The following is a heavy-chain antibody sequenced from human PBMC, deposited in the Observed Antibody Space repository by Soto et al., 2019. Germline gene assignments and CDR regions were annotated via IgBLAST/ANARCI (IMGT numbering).Heavy chain of an antibody. Sequence: PGGSLRLSCAASGFTFSSYAMSWVRQAPGKGLEWVSAISGSGGSTYYADSVKGRFTISRDNSNNTLSLQMNSLRAEDTALYSCARGDPYYGMDVWGQGTTVTVSS. V-gene: IGHV3-23*01. CDR3: ARGDPYYGMDV. CDR2: ISGSGGST. D-gene: IGHD2-21*01. CDR1: GFTFSSYA. J-gene: IGHJ6*02.